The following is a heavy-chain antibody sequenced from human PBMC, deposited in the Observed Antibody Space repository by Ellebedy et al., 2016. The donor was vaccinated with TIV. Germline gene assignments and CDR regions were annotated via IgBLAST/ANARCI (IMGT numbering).Heavy chain of an antibody. CDR2: IRSKAYGGTT. V-gene: IGHV3-49*03. CDR3: TGYCSSTSCYDGAFDY. CDR1: GFTFGDYA. Sequence: GESLKISCTASGFTFGDYAMSWFRQAPGKGLEWVGFIRSKAYGGTTEYAASVKGRFTISRDDSKSIAYLQMNSLKTEDTAVYYCTGYCSSTSCYDGAFDYWGQGTLVTVSS. D-gene: IGHD2-2*01. J-gene: IGHJ4*02.